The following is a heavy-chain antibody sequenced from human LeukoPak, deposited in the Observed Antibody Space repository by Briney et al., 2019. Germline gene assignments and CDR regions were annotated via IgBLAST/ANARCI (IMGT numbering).Heavy chain of an antibody. CDR3: AREILTTSSRFYYYYGMDV. CDR1: GFTVSSNY. CDR2: IYSGGST. V-gene: IGHV3-66*01. Sequence: GGSLRLSCAASGFTVSSNYMSWVRQAPGKGLESVSVIYSGGSTYYADSVKGRFTISRDNSKNTLYLQMNSLRAEDTVVYYCAREILTTSSRFYYYYGMDVWGQGTTVTVSS. J-gene: IGHJ6*02. D-gene: IGHD4/OR15-4a*01.